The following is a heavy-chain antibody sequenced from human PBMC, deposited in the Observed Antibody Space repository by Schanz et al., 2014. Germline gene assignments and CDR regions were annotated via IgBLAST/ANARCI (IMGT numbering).Heavy chain of an antibody. CDR1: GFAFSSFA. V-gene: IGHV3-74*02. Sequence: EVQLMESGGGLVKPGGSLRLSCVASGFAFSSFAMTWVRQAPGKGLVWVSRIKSDGSSTSYADSVKGRFTISRDNAKNSLFLHMNSLRAEDTAVYYCVRDILHRVYDSGSPWGQGTLVTVSS. CDR3: VRDILHRVYDSGSP. J-gene: IGHJ5*02. D-gene: IGHD3-10*01. CDR2: IKSDGSST.